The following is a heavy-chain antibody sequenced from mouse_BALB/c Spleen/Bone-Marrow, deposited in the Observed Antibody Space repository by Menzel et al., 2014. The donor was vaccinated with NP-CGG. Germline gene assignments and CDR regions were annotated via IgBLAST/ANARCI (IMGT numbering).Heavy chain of an antibody. J-gene: IGHJ2*01. CDR2: INLTSDYS. CDR1: GYTFTTYT. CDR3: ARRGYGYDRGDYFDY. Sequence: VQLQQSGAELARPGASVKMSCKASGYTFTTYTMHWVKQRPGQGLEWIGYINLTSDYSNYNQKFKDKATLTAEKSSSTAYMQLSSLTSEDSAVYYCARRGYGYDRGDYFDYWGQGTTLTVSS. V-gene: IGHV1-4*01. D-gene: IGHD2-2*01.